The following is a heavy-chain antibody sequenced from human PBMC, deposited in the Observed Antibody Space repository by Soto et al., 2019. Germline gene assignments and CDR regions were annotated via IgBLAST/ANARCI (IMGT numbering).Heavy chain of an antibody. CDR3: AKGRGYCTSTTCYVGSDD. J-gene: IGHJ4*02. Sequence: EVQLLESGGGLVQPGGSLRLSCAASGFTFSSYAMSWVRQAPGKGLEWVSAISGSGLSTYYADSVKGRFTISRDNSKNTLYLQMNSLRAEDTAVYYCAKGRGYCTSTTCYVGSDDWGQGTLVTVSS. D-gene: IGHD2-2*01. CDR2: ISGSGLST. CDR1: GFTFSSYA. V-gene: IGHV3-23*01.